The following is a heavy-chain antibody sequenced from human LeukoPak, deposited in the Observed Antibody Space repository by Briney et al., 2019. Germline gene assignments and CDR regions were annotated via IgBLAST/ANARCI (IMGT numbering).Heavy chain of an antibody. CDR2: ISGSGGST. D-gene: IGHD3-22*01. J-gene: IGHJ5*02. CDR1: GFTYSSYA. V-gene: IGHV3-23*01. CDR3: AKGEDYYDSSGSYQLDP. Sequence: GGSLRLSCAASGFTYSSYAMSWVRQAPGKGLEWVSAISGSGGSTYYADSVKGRFTISRDNSKNTLYLQMNSLRAEDTAVYYCAKGEDYYDSSGSYQLDPWGQGTLVTVSS.